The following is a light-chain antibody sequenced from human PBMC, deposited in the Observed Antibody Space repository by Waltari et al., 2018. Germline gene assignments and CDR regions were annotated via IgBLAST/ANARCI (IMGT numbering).Light chain of an antibody. CDR3: QQLKSYPLT. J-gene: IGKJ4*01. V-gene: IGKV1-16*02. Sequence: DIQLTQSPSSLSASVGDRVTITCRASQDISKSLAWLQQKPGKAPKSLVSDASTLQSGVPSKFTGSGSGTDFTFTISSLQPEDYGTYYCQQLKSYPLTFGGGTKVEIK. CDR2: DAS. CDR1: QDISKS.